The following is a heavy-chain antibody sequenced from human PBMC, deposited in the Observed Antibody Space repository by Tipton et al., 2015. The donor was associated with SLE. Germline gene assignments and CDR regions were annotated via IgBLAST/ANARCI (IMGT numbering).Heavy chain of an antibody. J-gene: IGHJ4*02. CDR1: GFTFSGYS. V-gene: IGHV3-48*01. CDR3: SRGNFQHQGF. D-gene: IGHD2/OR15-2a*01. CDR2: ISSGGITT. Sequence: GSLRLSCVVSGFTFSGYSMDWVRQAPGKGLEWVSYISSGGITTHYADSVKGRFTISEDNAKNSLYLQMNTLRAEDTAVYYCSRGNFQHQGFWGQGTLVTVSS.